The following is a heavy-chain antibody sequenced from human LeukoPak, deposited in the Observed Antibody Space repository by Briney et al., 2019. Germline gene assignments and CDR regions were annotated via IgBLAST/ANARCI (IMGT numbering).Heavy chain of an antibody. V-gene: IGHV3-48*01. J-gene: IGHJ5*02. CDR2: ISSSSSTI. D-gene: IGHD2-2*01. CDR3: ARDVLPKYNWFDP. Sequence: QAGGSLRLSCAASGFTFSSYRMNWVRQAPGKGLEWVSYISSSSSTIYYADSVKGRFTISRDNAKNSLYLQMNSLRAEDTAVYYCARDVLPKYNWFDPWGQGTLVTVSS. CDR1: GFTFSSYR.